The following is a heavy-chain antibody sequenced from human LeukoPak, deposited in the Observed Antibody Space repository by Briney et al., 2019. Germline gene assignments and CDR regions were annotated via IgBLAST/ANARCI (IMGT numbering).Heavy chain of an antibody. D-gene: IGHD3-10*01. V-gene: IGHV4-30-4*01. Sequence: ASQTLSLTCTVSGGSISSGDYYWLWIRQPPGKGLEWIGYIYYSGSTNYNPSLKSRVTISVDTSKNQFSLKLSSVTAADTAVYYCARETPWGMVRGGNDAFDIWGQGTMVTVSS. CDR2: IYYSGST. J-gene: IGHJ3*02. CDR1: GGSISSGDYY. CDR3: ARETPWGMVRGGNDAFDI.